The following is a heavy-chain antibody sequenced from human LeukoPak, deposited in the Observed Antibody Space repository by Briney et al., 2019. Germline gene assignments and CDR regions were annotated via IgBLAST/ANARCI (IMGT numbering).Heavy chain of an antibody. V-gene: IGHV1-69*13. D-gene: IGHD6-13*01. CDR2: IIPIFGTA. Sequence: GASVKVSCEASGGTFSSYAISWVRQAPGQGLEWMGGIIPIFGTANYAQKFQGRVTITADESTGTAHVELSSLRSEDTAVYYCARATPNYTHQQQLETSYYYYMDVWGKGTTVTISS. CDR1: GGTFSSYA. CDR3: ARATPNYTHQQQLETSYYYYMDV. J-gene: IGHJ6*03.